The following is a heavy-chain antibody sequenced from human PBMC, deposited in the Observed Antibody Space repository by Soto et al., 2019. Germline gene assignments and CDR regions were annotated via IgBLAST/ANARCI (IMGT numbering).Heavy chain of an antibody. V-gene: IGHV4-4*02. CDR3: ATRHFWSGPRTARRLAY. Sequence: PSETLSLTCTVSGDSINSRHWWSWFRQPPGKGLEWIGQISHSGSTNYNPSLTRRVTISADKSNNHFSLQPTSVTTADAPVYYCATRHFWSGPRTARRLAYWGKGTLVTAS. J-gene: IGHJ4*02. D-gene: IGHD3-3*02. CDR2: ISHSGST. CDR1: GDSINSRHW.